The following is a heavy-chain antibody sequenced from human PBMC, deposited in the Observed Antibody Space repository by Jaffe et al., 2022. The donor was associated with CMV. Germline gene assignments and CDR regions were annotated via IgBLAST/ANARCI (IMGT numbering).Heavy chain of an antibody. CDR1: GGSISSYY. CDR3: ARVQFEVVTAIPTRYDAFDI. V-gene: IGHV4-59*01. J-gene: IGHJ3*02. D-gene: IGHD2-21*02. Sequence: QVQLQESGPGLVKPSETLSLTCTVSGGSISSYYWSWIRQPPGKGLEWIGYIYYSGSTNYNPSLKSRVTISVDTSKNQFSLKLSSVTAADTAVYYCARVQFEVVTAIPTRYDAFDIWGQGTMVTVSS. CDR2: IYYSGST.